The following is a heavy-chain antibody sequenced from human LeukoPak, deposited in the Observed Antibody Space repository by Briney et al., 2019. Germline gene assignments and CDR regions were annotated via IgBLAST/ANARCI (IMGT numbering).Heavy chain of an antibody. Sequence: SETLSLTCTVSGGSISSGSYYWSWIRQPAGKGLEWIGRIYTSGSTNYNPSFSSRGTILVHTSKNQFSLKLRFVTAADTAVYYCARASGSYLDYWGQGTLVTVSS. J-gene: IGHJ4*02. D-gene: IGHD1-26*01. V-gene: IGHV4-61*02. CDR3: ARASGSYLDY. CDR1: GGSISSGSYY. CDR2: IYTSGST.